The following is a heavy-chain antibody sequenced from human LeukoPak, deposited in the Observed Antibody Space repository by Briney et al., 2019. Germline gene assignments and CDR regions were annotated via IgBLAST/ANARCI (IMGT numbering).Heavy chain of an antibody. CDR3: AREASLYCSGNNCYWAFDL. CDR2: KKKEESKR. J-gene: IGHJ5*02. V-gene: IGHV3-7*01. D-gene: IGHD2-2*01. CDR1: GFTFWKYW. Sequence: GSLRLSCAAPGFTFWKYWVSWGRPAPGKGLEGVANKKKEESKRYYVGSVKGRFTISRDNAKNSLYLQMNSLRAEDTAVYYCAREASLYCSGNNCYWAFDLWGQGTLVTVSS.